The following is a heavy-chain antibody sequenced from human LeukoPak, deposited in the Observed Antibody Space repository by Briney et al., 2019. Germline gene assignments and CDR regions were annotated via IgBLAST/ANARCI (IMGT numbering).Heavy chain of an antibody. V-gene: IGHV4-59*01. CDR3: ARGASGVFGVVPYYFDC. CDR2: IYYSGST. D-gene: IGHD3-3*01. Sequence: SETLSLTCTVSGGSISSYYWSWIRQPPGKGLEWIGYIYYSGSTNYNPSLKSRVTISVDTSKNQFSLKLSSVTAADTAVYYCARGASGVFGVVPYYFDCWGQGTLVTVSS. CDR1: GGSISSYY. J-gene: IGHJ4*02.